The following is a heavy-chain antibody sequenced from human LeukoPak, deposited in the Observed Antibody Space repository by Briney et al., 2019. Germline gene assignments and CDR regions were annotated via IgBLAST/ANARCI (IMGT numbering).Heavy chain of an antibody. CDR3: AILADYDSSGYGRFDY. CDR2: ISYDGSNK. V-gene: IGHV3-30*04. D-gene: IGHD3-22*01. CDR1: GFTFSSYA. Sequence: GGSLRLSCAASGFTFSSYAMHWVRQAPGKGLEWVAVISYDGSNKYYADSVKGRFTISRDNSKNTLYLQMNSLRAEDTAVYYCAILADYDSSGYGRFDYWGQGTLVTVSS. J-gene: IGHJ4*02.